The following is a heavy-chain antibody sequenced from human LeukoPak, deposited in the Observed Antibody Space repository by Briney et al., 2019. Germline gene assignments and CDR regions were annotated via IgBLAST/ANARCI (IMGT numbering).Heavy chain of an antibody. CDR1: GFTFSSYA. Sequence: GGSLRLSCAASGFTFSSYAMHWVRQAPGKGLEWVAVISYDGSNKYYADSVKGRFTISRDNSKNTLYLQMNSLRAEDTAVYYCARGASGGYESLDYWGQGTLVTVSS. V-gene: IGHV3-30-3*01. D-gene: IGHD5-12*01. CDR2: ISYDGSNK. J-gene: IGHJ4*02. CDR3: ARGASGGYESLDY.